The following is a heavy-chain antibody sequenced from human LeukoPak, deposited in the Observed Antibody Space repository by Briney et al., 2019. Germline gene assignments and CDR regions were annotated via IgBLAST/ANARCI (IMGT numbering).Heavy chain of an antibody. D-gene: IGHD4-23*01. CDR2: IWYDGSNK. J-gene: IGHJ4*02. CDR3: ARDRLRWFIDY. Sequence: GRSLRLSCAASGFTFSSYGMHWVRQAPGKGLEWVAVIWYDGSNKYYADSVKGRFTISRDNSKNTLYLQMNSLRAEDTAVYYCARDRLRWFIDYWGQGTLVTVSP. V-gene: IGHV3-33*01. CDR1: GFTFSSYG.